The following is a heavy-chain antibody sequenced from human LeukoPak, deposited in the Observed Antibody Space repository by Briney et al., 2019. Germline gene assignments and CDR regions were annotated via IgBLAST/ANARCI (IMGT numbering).Heavy chain of an antibody. Sequence: SETLSLTCTVSGGSISSYYWSWIRQPPGKGLEWIGYIYYSGSTNYNPSLKSRVTISVDTSKNQFSLKLSSVTAADTAVYYCARVAPWDIVVVPAAMPSYWYFDLWGRGTLVTVSS. CDR1: GGSISSYY. V-gene: IGHV4-59*08. J-gene: IGHJ2*01. CDR3: ARVAPWDIVVVPAAMPSYWYFDL. D-gene: IGHD2-2*01. CDR2: IYYSGST.